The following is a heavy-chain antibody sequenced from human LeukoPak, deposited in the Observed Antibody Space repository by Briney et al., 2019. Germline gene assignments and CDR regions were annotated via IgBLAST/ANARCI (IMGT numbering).Heavy chain of an antibody. D-gene: IGHD2-21*01. CDR1: GFTFSTYA. CDR3: ARSDGGTMNY. Sequence: GRSLRPSCAASGFTFSTYAMYWVRQAPGKGLEWAALIWNDGSKEYYADSVKGRFTISRDNPKNTLYLQMNSLRAEDTAGFYCARSDGGTMNYLGQGDLVTVSS. V-gene: IGHV3-33*01. J-gene: IGHJ4*02. CDR2: IWNDGSKE.